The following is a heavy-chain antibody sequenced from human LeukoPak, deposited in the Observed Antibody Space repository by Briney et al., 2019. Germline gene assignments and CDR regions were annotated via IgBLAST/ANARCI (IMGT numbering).Heavy chain of an antibody. CDR2: IYYSGST. CDR3: AKGAGWWGY. Sequence: SETLSLTCTVSGGSISTYYWSWIRQPPGEGLGWIGYIYYSGSTYYNPSLESRVTISVDTSKNQFSLRLSSVTAADTAVYYCAKGAGWWGYWGQGTLVTVSS. V-gene: IGHV4-59*01. CDR1: GGSISTYY. D-gene: IGHD2-8*02. J-gene: IGHJ4*02.